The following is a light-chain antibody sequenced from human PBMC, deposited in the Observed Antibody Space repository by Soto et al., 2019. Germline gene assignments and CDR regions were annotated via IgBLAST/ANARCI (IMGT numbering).Light chain of an antibody. J-gene: IGKJ3*01. Sequence: EIVLTQSPGTLSLSPVERATLSCRASQGVTPAYLAWYQHKPGQAPRLLIYGASNRATGIPDRFSGSGSGTDFTLTISRLEPEDFAVYSCQQYGGSPLFTFGPGTKVDIK. CDR2: GAS. CDR3: QQYGGSPLFT. CDR1: QGVTPAY. V-gene: IGKV3-20*01.